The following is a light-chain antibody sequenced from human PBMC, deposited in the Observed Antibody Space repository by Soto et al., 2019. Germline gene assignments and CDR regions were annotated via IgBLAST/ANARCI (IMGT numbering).Light chain of an antibody. CDR2: LGS. V-gene: IGKV2-28*01. CDR3: MQALQTPLT. CDR1: QSLLHRSGYNY. J-gene: IGKJ4*01. Sequence: DIVMTQSPLSLPVTPGEPASISCRSSQSLLHRSGYNYLTWYLQKPGQSPQLLIYLGSSRASGVPDRFSGSGSGTDFTLKISRVVAEDVGVYYCMQALQTPLTFGGGTKVEIK.